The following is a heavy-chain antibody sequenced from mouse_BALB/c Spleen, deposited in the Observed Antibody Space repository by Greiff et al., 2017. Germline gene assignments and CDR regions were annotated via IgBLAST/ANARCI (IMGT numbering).Heavy chain of an antibody. Sequence: QVQLQQSGAELVRPGSSVKISCKASGYAFSSYWMNWVKQRPGQGLEWIGQIYPGGGDTNYNGKFKGKATLTADKSSSTAYMQLSSLTSEDSAVYCCARSWHNFWYFDVWGAGTTVTVSS. CDR3: ARSWHNFWYFDV. CDR1: GYAFSSYW. J-gene: IGHJ1*01. CDR2: IYPGGGDT. V-gene: IGHV1-80*01. D-gene: IGHD1-3*01.